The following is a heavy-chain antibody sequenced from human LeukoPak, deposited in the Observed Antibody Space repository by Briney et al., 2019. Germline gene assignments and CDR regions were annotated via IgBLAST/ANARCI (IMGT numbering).Heavy chain of an antibody. D-gene: IGHD1-1*01. CDR2: IFYSGST. Sequence: PSETLSLTCTVSGGSISSVNSYWSWIRQLPGKGLEWIGYIFYSGSTDYNPSLKSRVTISVDSSKNQFSLKVTSVTAADTAVYYCAKTGGELVFDYWGQGTLVTVSS. CDR1: GGSISSVNSY. J-gene: IGHJ4*02. CDR3: AKTGGELVFDY. V-gene: IGHV4-30-4*01.